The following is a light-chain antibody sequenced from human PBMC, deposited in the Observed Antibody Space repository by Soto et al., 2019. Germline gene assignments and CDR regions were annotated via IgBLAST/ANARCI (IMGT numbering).Light chain of an antibody. V-gene: IGKV3-20*01. CDR1: QSIRSHY. CDR2: GAH. J-gene: IGKJ1*01. CDR3: QQYGSSVT. Sequence: EIVLTQSPGTLSLSPGERATLSCRASQSIRSHYLAWYQQKPGQAPRLLISGAHNRAPGIPDRFSGSESGTDFTLRISRLEPEDFAVYHCQQYGSSVTFGQGTKVEIK.